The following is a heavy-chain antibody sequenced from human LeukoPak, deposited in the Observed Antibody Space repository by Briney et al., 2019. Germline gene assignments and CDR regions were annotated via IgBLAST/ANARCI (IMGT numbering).Heavy chain of an antibody. V-gene: IGHV1-18*01. CDR2: ISAYNGNT. CDR3: ARAKIGYYGSGSYNYYMDV. D-gene: IGHD3-10*01. CDR1: GYTFTSYG. Sequence: GASVKVSCKASGYTFTSYGIGWVRQAPGQGLEWMGWISAYNGNTNYAQKLQGRVTMTTDTSTSTAYMELRSLRSDDTAVYYCARAKIGYYGSGSYNYYMDVWGKGTTVTVSS. J-gene: IGHJ6*03.